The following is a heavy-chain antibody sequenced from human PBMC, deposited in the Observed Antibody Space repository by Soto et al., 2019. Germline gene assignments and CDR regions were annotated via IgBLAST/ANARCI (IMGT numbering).Heavy chain of an antibody. CDR3: TIIGDYYGSGTFYYYGMDV. CDR2: IKSKTDGGTT. V-gene: IGHV3-15*07. CDR1: GFTSSNAW. D-gene: IGHD3-10*01. Sequence: GGSLRLSCAASGFTSSNAWMNWVRQAPGKGLEWVGRIKSKTDGGTTDYAAPVKGRFTISRDDSKNTLYLQMNSLKTEDTAVYYCTIIGDYYGSGTFYYYGMDVWGQGTTVTVSS. J-gene: IGHJ6*02.